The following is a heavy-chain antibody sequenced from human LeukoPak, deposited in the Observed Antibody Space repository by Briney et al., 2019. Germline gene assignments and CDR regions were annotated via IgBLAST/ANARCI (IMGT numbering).Heavy chain of an antibody. CDR1: GGSISSYY. V-gene: IGHV4-4*07. CDR2: IYTSGST. CDR3: ARRSTSGSYNWFDP. J-gene: IGHJ5*02. D-gene: IGHD3-10*01. Sequence: PSETLSLTCTVSGGSISSYYWSWIRQLAGKGLEWIGRIYTSGSTNYNPSLKSRVTMSVDTSKNQFSLKLSSVTAADTAVYYCARRSTSGSYNWFDPWGQGTLVTVSS.